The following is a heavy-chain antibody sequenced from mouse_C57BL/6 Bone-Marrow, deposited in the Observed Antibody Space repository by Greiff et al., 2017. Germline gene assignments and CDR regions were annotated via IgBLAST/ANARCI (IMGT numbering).Heavy chain of an antibody. J-gene: IGHJ4*01. V-gene: IGHV5-17*01. CDR1: GFTFSDYG. Sequence: EVMLVESGGGLVKPGASLKLSCAASGFTFSDYGMHWVRQAPEQGLEWVAYISNGSSTIYYADTVKGRFTISRDNAKNTLVLQMTRLRSEDTAMDYCARRGEMDYWGQGTSVTVSS. CDR2: ISNGSSTI. CDR3: ARRGEMDY.